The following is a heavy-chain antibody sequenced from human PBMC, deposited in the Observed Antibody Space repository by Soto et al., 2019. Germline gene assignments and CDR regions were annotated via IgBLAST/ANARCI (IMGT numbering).Heavy chain of an antibody. CDR1: GGSISSSSYY. CDR3: ARQNRDIVLMVYAIDWFDP. CDR2: IYYSGST. D-gene: IGHD2-8*01. Sequence: TSETLSLTCTVSGGSISSSSYYWGWIRQPPGKGLEWIGSIYYSGSTYYNPSLKSRVTISVDTSKNQFSLKLSSVTAADTAVYYCARQNRDIVLMVYAIDWFDPWGQGTLVTVSS. V-gene: IGHV4-39*01. J-gene: IGHJ5*02.